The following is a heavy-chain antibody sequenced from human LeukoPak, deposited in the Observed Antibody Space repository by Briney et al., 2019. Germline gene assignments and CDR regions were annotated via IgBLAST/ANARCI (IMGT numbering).Heavy chain of an antibody. CDR2: IYGDGSFT. CDR3: ARDSLTHYDFWSGYYTPYYYYYGMDV. Sequence: GRSLRLSCAASGFTFSNFWMHWVRQAPGKGLVWVALIYGDGSFTRYADSVKGRFTISRDNSKNTLYLQMNSLRAEDTAVYYCARDSLTHYDFWSGYYTPYYYYYGMDVWGQGTTVTVSS. V-gene: IGHV3-74*01. D-gene: IGHD3-3*01. J-gene: IGHJ6*02. CDR1: GFTFSNFW.